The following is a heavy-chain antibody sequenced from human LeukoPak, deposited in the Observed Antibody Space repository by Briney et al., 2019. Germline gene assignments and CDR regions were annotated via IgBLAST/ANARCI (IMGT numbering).Heavy chain of an antibody. V-gene: IGHV3-23*01. CDR2: ISGSGGST. Sequence: GGSLRLSCAASGFTFSSYAMSWVRQAPGKGLEWVSVISGSGGSTYYADSVKGRFTISRDNSKNTLYLQMNSLRAEDTAVYYCANFYSYYYYYMDVWGKGTTVTVSS. CDR1: GFTFSSYA. CDR3: ANFYSYYYYYMDV. J-gene: IGHJ6*03. D-gene: IGHD2-15*01.